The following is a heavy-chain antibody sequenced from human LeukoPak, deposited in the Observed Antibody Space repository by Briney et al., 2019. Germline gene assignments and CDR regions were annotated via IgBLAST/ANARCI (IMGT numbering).Heavy chain of an antibody. J-gene: IGHJ4*02. D-gene: IGHD1-26*01. CDR2: INHSGST. V-gene: IGHV4-34*01. CDR1: GGSFSGYY. CDR3: ARVGLMGGGSYYFDY. Sequence: SETLSLTCAVYGGSFSGYYWSWIRQPPGKGLEWIGEINHSGSTNYNPSLKSRVTISVDTSKNQFSLKLSSVTAADTAVYYCARVGLMGGGSYYFDYWGQGTLVTVSS.